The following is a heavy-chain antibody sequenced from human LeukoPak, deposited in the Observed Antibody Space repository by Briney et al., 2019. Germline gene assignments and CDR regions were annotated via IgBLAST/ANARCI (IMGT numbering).Heavy chain of an antibody. D-gene: IGHD7-27*01. V-gene: IGHV4-4*07. CDR2: IYSTGNT. J-gene: IGHJ4*02. CDR3: ARGTWGSDFDY. CDR1: GVSLNNYY. Sequence: PSETLSLTCAVSGVSLNNYYWSWLRQSAGKGLEWIGRIYSTGNTTYNPSLKKGGIILIKTSNNQSLLTLITVTAADAAVYFCARGTWGSDFDYWGQGTLVTVS.